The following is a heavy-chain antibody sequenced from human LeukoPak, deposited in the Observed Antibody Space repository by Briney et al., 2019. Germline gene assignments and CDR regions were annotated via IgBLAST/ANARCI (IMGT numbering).Heavy chain of an antibody. CDR3: ARGQDYLNYFDY. CDR2: IYSGGNT. J-gene: IGHJ4*02. Sequence: GGSLRLSCAASGFTVSSAYMSWVRQAPGKGLEWVSVIYSGGNTYYAVSVKGRFTISRDNSKNTVYLQMNSLRADDTAVYYCARGQDYLNYFDYWGQGTLVTVSS. V-gene: IGHV3-53*01. D-gene: IGHD2-15*01. CDR1: GFTVSSAY.